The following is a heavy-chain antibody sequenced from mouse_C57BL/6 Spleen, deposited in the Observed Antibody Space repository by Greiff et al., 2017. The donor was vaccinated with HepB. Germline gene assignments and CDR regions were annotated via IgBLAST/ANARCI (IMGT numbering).Heavy chain of an antibody. CDR1: GYTFTSYW. Sequence: QVQLQQPGAELVRPGTSVKLSCKASGYTFTSYWMHWVKQRPGQGLEWIGVIDPSDSYTNYNQKFKGKATLTVDTSSSTAYMQLSSLTSEDSAVYYCARQDYSKIWFAYWGQGTLVTVSA. V-gene: IGHV1-59*01. CDR2: IDPSDSYT. D-gene: IGHD2-5*01. J-gene: IGHJ3*01. CDR3: ARQDYSKIWFAY.